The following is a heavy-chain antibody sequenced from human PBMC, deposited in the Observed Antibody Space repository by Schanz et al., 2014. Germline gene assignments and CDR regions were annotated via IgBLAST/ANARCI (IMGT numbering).Heavy chain of an antibody. Sequence: QLMQSGSEVRKPGASVKVSCNASGYIFGSHGMTWVRQAPGQGPELMGCINAHTGNTQYAQKFQGKVNMTRDTVTTTVHLELTRLRTDDTAIYYCARVHIATYRYNSPGAFDIWGQGTRVTVSS. V-gene: IGHV1-18*01. CDR2: INAHTGNT. J-gene: IGHJ3*02. CDR3: ARVHIATYRYNSPGAFDI. D-gene: IGHD3-16*02. CDR1: GYIFGSHG.